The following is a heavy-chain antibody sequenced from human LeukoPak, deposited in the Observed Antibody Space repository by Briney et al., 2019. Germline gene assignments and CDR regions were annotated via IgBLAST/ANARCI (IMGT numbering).Heavy chain of an antibody. J-gene: IGHJ4*02. Sequence: GGSLRLSCAASGFTFSDYYMSWIRQAPGKGLERVSYISGGSRYTNYADSVKGRFTISRDNAKNSLYLQMNSLRAEDTAVYYCAREYGSGSCFDFSGQGTLVTVSS. CDR3: AREYGSGSCFDF. CDR2: ISGGSRYT. CDR1: GFTFSDYY. D-gene: IGHD3-10*01. V-gene: IGHV3-11*05.